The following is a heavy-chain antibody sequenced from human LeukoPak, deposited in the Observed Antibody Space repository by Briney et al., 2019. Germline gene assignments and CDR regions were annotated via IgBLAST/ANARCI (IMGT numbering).Heavy chain of an antibody. V-gene: IGHV4-31*03. CDR1: GGSISSGGYY. Sequence: NPSQTLSLTCTVSGGSISSGGYYWSWIRQHPGKGLEWIGYIYYSGSTYYNPSLKSRVTVSVDTSKNQFSLKLSSVTAADTAVYYCARDPGGYFFDYWGQGTLVTVSS. D-gene: IGHD3-10*01. J-gene: IGHJ4*02. CDR3: ARDPGGYFFDY. CDR2: IYYSGST.